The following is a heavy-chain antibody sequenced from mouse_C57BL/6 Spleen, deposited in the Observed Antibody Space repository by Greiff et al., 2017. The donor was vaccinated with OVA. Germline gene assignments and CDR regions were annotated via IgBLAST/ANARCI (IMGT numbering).Heavy chain of an antibody. J-gene: IGHJ4*01. CDR2: IRNKANNHAT. D-gene: IGHD2-4*01. Sequence: EVKVEESGGGLVQPGGSMKLSCAASGFTFSDAWMDWVRQSPEKGLEWVAEIRNKANNHATYYAESVKGRFTISRDDSKSSVYLQMNSLRAEDTGIYYCTFHYYDYEGYAMDYWGQGTSVTVSS. V-gene: IGHV6-6*01. CDR1: GFTFSDAW. CDR3: TFHYYDYEGYAMDY.